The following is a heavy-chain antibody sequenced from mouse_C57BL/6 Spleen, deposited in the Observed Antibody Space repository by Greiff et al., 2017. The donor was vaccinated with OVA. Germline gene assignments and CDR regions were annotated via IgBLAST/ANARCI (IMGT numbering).Heavy chain of an antibody. V-gene: IGHV5-17*01. CDR2: IGSVRNTI. Sequence: EVKLMESGGGLLKPGGSLKLSFAASGFTFSDYGRHWVRQAPEKGRGWVASIGSVRNTIDDEDTVKGRFTIARDNTKNTLLRQMTSLRSEETAMYYCARQFYYGSSWYFDVWGTGTTVTVSS. CDR1: GFTFSDYG. D-gene: IGHD1-1*01. J-gene: IGHJ1*03. CDR3: ARQFYYGSSWYFDV.